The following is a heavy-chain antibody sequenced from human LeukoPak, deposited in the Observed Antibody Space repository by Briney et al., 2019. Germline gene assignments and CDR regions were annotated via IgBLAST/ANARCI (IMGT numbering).Heavy chain of an antibody. V-gene: IGHV3-9*01. D-gene: IGHD6-13*01. CDR3: GKDMDASAVNTSVDR. CDR1: GFTFEDYA. Sequence: GGSLRLSCTASGFTFEDYAVHWVRQVPGKGLEWVSHISWTGHRIVYADSVRGRFTISRDNAKNSLYLQMNSLRSDDTVFYCCGKDMDASAVNTSVDRWGQGTLVTVSS. J-gene: IGHJ5*02. CDR2: ISWTGHRI.